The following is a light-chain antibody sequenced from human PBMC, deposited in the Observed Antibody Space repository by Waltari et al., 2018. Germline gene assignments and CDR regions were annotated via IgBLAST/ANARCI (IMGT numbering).Light chain of an antibody. J-gene: IGLJ3*02. CDR3: QSYDSSNLWV. V-gene: IGLV6-57*03. CDR2: EDN. CDR1: SGSIASNY. Sequence: NFMLTQPHSVSESPGKTINISCTRSSGSIASNYVQWYRQRPGRAPTTVVYEDNQRPSWVPDRVSGSIDSSSNSASLTISGLKTEDEADYYCQSYDSSNLWVFGGATKLTVL.